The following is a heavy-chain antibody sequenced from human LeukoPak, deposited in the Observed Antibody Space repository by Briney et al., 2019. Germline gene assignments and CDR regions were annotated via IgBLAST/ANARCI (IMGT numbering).Heavy chain of an antibody. CDR1: GGTFSGYY. V-gene: IGHV4-34*01. Sequence: SETLSLTCAVYGGTFSGYYLSWTRQPPGKGLEWIGEINHSGSTNYNPSLKSRVTISVDTSKNQFSLKLSSVTAADTAVYYCGRWEGGSYYEFDYWGQGTLVTVSS. CDR2: INHSGST. J-gene: IGHJ4*02. D-gene: IGHD1-26*01. CDR3: GRWEGGSYYEFDY.